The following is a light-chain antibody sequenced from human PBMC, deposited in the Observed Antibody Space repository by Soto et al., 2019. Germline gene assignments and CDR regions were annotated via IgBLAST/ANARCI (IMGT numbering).Light chain of an antibody. Sequence: QSVLTQPASVSGSPGQSITISCTGTSNDVGGYNYVSWYQQHLGKAPKLMIYEVSNRPSGISNRFSGSKSGNTASLTISGLQAEDEADYYCSSYESSNTYVFGTGTKVTVL. J-gene: IGLJ1*01. V-gene: IGLV2-14*01. CDR3: SSYESSNTYV. CDR1: SNDVGGYNY. CDR2: EVS.